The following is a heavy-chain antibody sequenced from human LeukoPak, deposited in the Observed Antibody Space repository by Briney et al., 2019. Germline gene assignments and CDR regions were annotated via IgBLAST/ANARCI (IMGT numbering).Heavy chain of an antibody. CDR1: GFSISDYH. CDR3: ARDAAAGTYWYFDL. J-gene: IGHJ2*01. CDR2: ISSRSRAI. Sequence: GGSLRLSCTSSGFSISDYHMDWVRQAPGKGLEWVSYISSRSRAIYYADSVKGRFTISRDSAKNSLYLQMNSLRDEDTAVYYCARDAAAGTYWYFDLWGRGTLVTVSS. D-gene: IGHD6-13*01. V-gene: IGHV3-48*02.